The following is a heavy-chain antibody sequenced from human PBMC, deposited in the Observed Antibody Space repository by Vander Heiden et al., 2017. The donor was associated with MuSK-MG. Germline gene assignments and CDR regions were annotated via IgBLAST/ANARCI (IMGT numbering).Heavy chain of an antibody. CDR3: SNRRFDSSGFATFDI. J-gene: IGHJ3*02. CDR2: ISGNGGST. D-gene: IGHD3-22*01. V-gene: IGHV3-23*01. CDR1: GFTFSTYA. Sequence: DVQLFESGGGLVQPGGSLRLSCAASGFTFSTYALRWVRQDPGKGLQWVSTISGNGGSTYYADSVKGRFTISRDNSKNTLYLQMNTLRAEDTAVYYCSNRRFDSSGFATFDIWGQGTMVIVSS.